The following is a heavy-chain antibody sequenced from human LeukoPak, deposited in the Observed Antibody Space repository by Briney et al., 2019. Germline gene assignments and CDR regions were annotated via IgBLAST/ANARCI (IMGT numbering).Heavy chain of an antibody. D-gene: IGHD3-22*01. CDR3: ARATYYYDSSGHYNGAFDI. Sequence: SETLSPTCTVSGGSISSGGYYWSWIRQHPGKGLEWIGYIYYSGSTYYNPSLKSRVTISVDTSKNQFSLKLSSVTAADTAVYYCARATYYYDSSGHYNGAFDIWGQGTMVTVSS. V-gene: IGHV4-31*03. CDR2: IYYSGST. CDR1: GGSISSGGYY. J-gene: IGHJ3*02.